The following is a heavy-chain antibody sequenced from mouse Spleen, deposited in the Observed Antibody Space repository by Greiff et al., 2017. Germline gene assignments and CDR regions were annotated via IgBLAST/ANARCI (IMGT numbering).Heavy chain of an antibody. CDR2: IDPANGNT. Sequence: VQLQQSGAELVKPGASVKLSCTASGFNIKDTYMHWVKQRPEQGLEWIGRIDPANGNTKYDPKFQGKATITADTSSNTAYLQLSSLTSEDTAVYYCARPFYYGKSYYAMDYWGQGTSVTVSS. V-gene: IGHV14-3*02. CDR3: ARPFYYGKSYYAMDY. D-gene: IGHD2-1*01. J-gene: IGHJ4*01. CDR1: GFNIKDTY.